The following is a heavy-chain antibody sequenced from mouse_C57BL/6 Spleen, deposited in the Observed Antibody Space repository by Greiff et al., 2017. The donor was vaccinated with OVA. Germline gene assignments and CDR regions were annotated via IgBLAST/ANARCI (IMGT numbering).Heavy chain of an antibody. D-gene: IGHD3-2*02. CDR3: AREGTAQATSSSWFAY. CDR1: GYAFSSSW. Sequence: QVHVKQSGPELVKPGASVKISCKASGYAFSSSWMNWVKQRPGKGLEWIGRIYPGDGDTNYNGKFKGKATLTADKSSSTAYMQLSSLTSEDSAVYFCAREGTAQATSSSWFAYWGQGTLVTVSA. J-gene: IGHJ3*01. V-gene: IGHV1-82*01. CDR2: IYPGDGDT.